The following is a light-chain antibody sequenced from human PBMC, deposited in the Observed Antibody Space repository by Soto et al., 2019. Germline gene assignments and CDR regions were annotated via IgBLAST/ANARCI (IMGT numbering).Light chain of an antibody. CDR1: QSISTF. V-gene: IGKV1-39*01. CDR2: AAS. Sequence: DIQMTQSPSSLSASVGDRVTITCRTNQSISTFFNWYQQKPGKAPNLLIYAASSLQSGVPSRFSGSGSGTDFTLTISSLQPEDFATYYCQQSYNTPPTFGQGTKVEIK. J-gene: IGKJ1*01. CDR3: QQSYNTPPT.